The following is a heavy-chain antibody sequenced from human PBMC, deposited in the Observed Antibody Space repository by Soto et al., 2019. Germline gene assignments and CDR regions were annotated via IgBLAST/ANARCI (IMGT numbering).Heavy chain of an antibody. CDR3: ARADCGGECAPDY. CDR2: IWYDGNVK. V-gene: IGHV3-33*01. CDR1: GFTFSSYG. J-gene: IGHJ4*02. Sequence: QVQLVESGGGVVQPGRSLRLSCLASGFTFSSYGMHWVRQAPGKGLEYVAVIWYDGNVKYYADSVKGRFAISRDNSKNMLYLQMNSLRADDTSLYYCARADCGGECAPDYWGQGTLVTVSS. D-gene: IGHD2-21*01.